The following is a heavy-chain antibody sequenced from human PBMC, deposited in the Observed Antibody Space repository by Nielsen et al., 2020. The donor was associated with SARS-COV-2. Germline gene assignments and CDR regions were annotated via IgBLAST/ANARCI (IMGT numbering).Heavy chain of an antibody. V-gene: IGHV3-30*18. Sequence: GESLKISCAASGFTFSSYGMHWVRQAPGKGLEWVAVISYDGSNKYYADSVKGRFTISRDNSKNTLYLQMNSLRAEDTAVYYCAKPVYCSGGSCYPEGFDIWCQGTMVTVSS. D-gene: IGHD2-15*01. CDR3: AKPVYCSGGSCYPEGFDI. J-gene: IGHJ3*02. CDR1: GFTFSSYG. CDR2: ISYDGSNK.